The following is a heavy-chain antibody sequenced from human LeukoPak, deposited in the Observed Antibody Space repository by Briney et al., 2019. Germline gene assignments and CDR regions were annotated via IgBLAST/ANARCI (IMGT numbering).Heavy chain of an antibody. CDR1: GGSISSGGYY. CDR3: ARVDGAVYISRGRFDP. Sequence: SETLSLTCTVSGGSISSGGYYWSWIRQHPGKGLEWIGYIYYSGSTYYNPSLKSRVTISVDTSKNQFSLKLSSVTAADTAVYFCARVDGAVYISRGRFDPWGQGTLVTVSS. J-gene: IGHJ5*02. D-gene: IGHD3-16*01. V-gene: IGHV4-31*03. CDR2: IYYSGST.